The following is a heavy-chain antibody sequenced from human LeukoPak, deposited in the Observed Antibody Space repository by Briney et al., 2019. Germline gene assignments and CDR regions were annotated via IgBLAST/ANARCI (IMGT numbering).Heavy chain of an antibody. D-gene: IGHD3-10*01. CDR1: GGSISSSSYF. Sequence: PSETLSLTCTVSGGSISSSSYFWGWIRQAPGKGLEWVSVIYSGDTTFYADSVRGKFTISRDNSKNTLYLQMNSLRAEDTAVYYCASILKSSSGYYFDYWGQGTLVTVSS. J-gene: IGHJ4*02. CDR2: IYSGDTT. V-gene: IGHV3-66*01. CDR3: ASILKSSSGYYFDY.